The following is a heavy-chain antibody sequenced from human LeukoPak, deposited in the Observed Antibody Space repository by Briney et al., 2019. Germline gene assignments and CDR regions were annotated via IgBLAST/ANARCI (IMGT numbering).Heavy chain of an antibody. CDR2: ISSSGSTI. CDR1: GFTFSDYR. V-gene: IGHV3-11*01. D-gene: IGHD3-10*01. J-gene: IGHJ5*02. CDR3: ARAADYYGSGRNNWFDP. Sequence: GGSLRLSCAASGFTFSDYRMSWIRQASGKGLEWVSYISSSGSTIYYADSVKGRFTISRDNAKNSLYLQMNSLRAEDTAVYYCARAADYYGSGRNNWFDPWGQGTLVTVSS.